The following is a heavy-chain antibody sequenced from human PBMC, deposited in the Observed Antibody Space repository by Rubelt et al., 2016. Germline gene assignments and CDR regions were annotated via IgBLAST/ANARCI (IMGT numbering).Heavy chain of an antibody. CDR3: SKERQFWSGYGYYYYMDV. Sequence: VQLLESGGGLVQPGGSLRLSCAASGFTFSSYGMHWVRQAPGKGLEWVAVISYDGSNKYYADSVKGRFTISRVNSKNTLYLQMNSLGAGDTAGYYCSKERQFWSGYGYYYYMDVWGKGTTVTVSS. D-gene: IGHD3-3*01. V-gene: IGHV3-30*18. J-gene: IGHJ6*03. CDR1: GFTFSSYG. CDR2: ISYDGSNK.